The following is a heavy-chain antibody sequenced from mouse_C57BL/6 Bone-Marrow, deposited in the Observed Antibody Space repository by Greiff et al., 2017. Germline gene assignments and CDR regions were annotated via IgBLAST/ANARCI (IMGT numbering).Heavy chain of an antibody. D-gene: IGHD1-1*01. CDR1: GYTFTSYW. V-gene: IGHV1-59*01. CDR3: ASLYYHDAF. J-gene: IGHJ3*01. Sequence: QVQLQQPGAELVRPGTSVKLSCKASGYTFTSYWMHWVQQRPGQGLEWIGVIDPSDSYTNYNQKFKGKATLTVETSTSTAYMQLSSLTSEAPAVYYCASLYYHDAFWGQGTLVTVSA. CDR2: IDPSDSYT.